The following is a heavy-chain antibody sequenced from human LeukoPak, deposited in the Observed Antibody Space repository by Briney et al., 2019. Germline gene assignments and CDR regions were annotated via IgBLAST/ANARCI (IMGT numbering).Heavy chain of an antibody. CDR2: ISYDGSNK. J-gene: IGHJ4*02. V-gene: IGHV3-30*18. CDR3: TKRVKYGGTWDHFAD. Sequence: PGGSLRLSCAASGFTFSSYGMHWVRQAPGKGLEWVAVISYDGSNKYYADSVKGRFTISRDNSKNTLILQMNSLRVEDTALYYCTKRVKYGGTWDHFADWGQGTLVTVSS. D-gene: IGHD1-26*01. CDR1: GFTFSSYG.